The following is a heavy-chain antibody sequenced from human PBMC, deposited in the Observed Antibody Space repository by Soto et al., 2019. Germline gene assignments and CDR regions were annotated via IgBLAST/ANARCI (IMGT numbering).Heavy chain of an antibody. Sequence: KPSETLSLTWTAAGGSISSHYWSWVRQAPGKGLEWIGHIYYRGSTSYNPSLRSRSTISVDTSNNQFSLKLNSVTTADTAVYYCARDGREASGMDVWGQGTKVTV. CDR1: GGSISSHY. V-gene: IGHV4-59*11. J-gene: IGHJ6*02. CDR2: IYYRGST. D-gene: IGHD1-26*01. CDR3: ARDGREASGMDV.